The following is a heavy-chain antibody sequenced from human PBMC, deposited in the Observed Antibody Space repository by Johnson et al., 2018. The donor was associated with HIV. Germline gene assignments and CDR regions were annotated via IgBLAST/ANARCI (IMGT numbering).Heavy chain of an antibody. Sequence: QMHLVESGGGVVQPGRSLRLSCAASGFTFSSYGMHWVRQAPGKGLECVAVISYDGSNKYYADSVKGRFTISRDNSKNTLYLQMSSLRAEDTAVYYCAKCRGLGARGAFDIWGQGTMVTVSS. V-gene: IGHV3-30*18. CDR3: AKCRGLGARGAFDI. D-gene: IGHD5-12*01. CDR2: ISYDGSNK. CDR1: GFTFSSYG. J-gene: IGHJ3*02.